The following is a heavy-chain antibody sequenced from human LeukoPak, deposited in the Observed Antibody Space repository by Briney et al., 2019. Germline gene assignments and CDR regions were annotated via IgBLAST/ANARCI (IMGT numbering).Heavy chain of an antibody. CDR3: ARRTSFGIAAAGTGMVSV. V-gene: IGHV4-39*07. D-gene: IGHD6-13*01. J-gene: IGHJ6*04. CDR1: GGSISSSSHY. CDR2: IYYSGST. Sequence: SETLSLTCTVSGGSISSSSHYWGWIRQPPGKGLEWSGSIYYSGSTYYNPSLKSRVTISVDTSKNQFSLKLSSVTAADTAVYYCARRTSFGIAAAGTGMVSVWGKGTTVTVSS.